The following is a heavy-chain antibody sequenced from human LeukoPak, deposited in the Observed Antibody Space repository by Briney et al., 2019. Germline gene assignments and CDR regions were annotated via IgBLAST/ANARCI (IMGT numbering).Heavy chain of an antibody. CDR2: ISYDGSNK. CDR1: GFTFSSYA. J-gene: IGHJ4*02. Sequence: PGGSLRLSCAASGFTFSSYAMHWVRQAPGKGLEWVAVISYDGSNKYYADSVKGRFTISRDNSKNTLYLQMNSLRAEDTAVYYCARTGAYYDILTGLYAFGYWGQGTLVTVSS. V-gene: IGHV3-30-3*01. CDR3: ARTGAYYDILTGLYAFGY. D-gene: IGHD3-9*01.